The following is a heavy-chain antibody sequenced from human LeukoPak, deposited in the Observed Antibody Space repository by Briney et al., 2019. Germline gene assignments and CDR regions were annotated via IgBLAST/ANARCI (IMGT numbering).Heavy chain of an antibody. CDR3: AANPDGSGNYFFFDY. V-gene: IGHV3-30*02. CDR2: IQYDGSEK. CDR1: GFTFSSYA. Sequence: GGSLRLSCAASGFTFSSYAMHWVRQAPGKGLEWVASIQYDGSEKYYEDAVKGRFTISRDNSKNTLYLQMNSLRSEDTAVYYCAANPDGSGNYFFFDYWGQGTLVTVSS. D-gene: IGHD3-10*01. J-gene: IGHJ4*02.